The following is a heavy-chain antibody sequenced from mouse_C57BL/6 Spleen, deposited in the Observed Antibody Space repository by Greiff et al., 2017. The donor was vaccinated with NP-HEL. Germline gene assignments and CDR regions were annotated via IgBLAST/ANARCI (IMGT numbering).Heavy chain of an antibody. CDR3: ARETFDY. V-gene: IGHV1-12*01. Sequence: SGAELVRPGASVKMSCKASGYTFTSYNMHWVKHTPRQGLEWIGAIYPGNGDTSYNQKFKGKATLTVDKSSSTAYMQLSSLTSEDSAVYFCARETFDYWGQGTTLTVSS. CDR1: GYTFTSYN. CDR2: IYPGNGDT. J-gene: IGHJ2*01.